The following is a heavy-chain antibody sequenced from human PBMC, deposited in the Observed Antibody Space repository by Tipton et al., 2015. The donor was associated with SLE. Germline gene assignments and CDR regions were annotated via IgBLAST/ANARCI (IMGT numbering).Heavy chain of an antibody. Sequence: TLSLTCTVSGGSISSHYWSWIRQPPGKGLEWIGYIYYSGSTNYNPSLKSRVTISVDTSKNQFSLKLGSVTAADTAVYYCARVPLVVDSWYFDLWGRGTLVTVS. V-gene: IGHV4-59*11. CDR1: GGSISSHY. CDR3: ARVPLVVDSWYFDL. D-gene: IGHD3/OR15-3a*01. J-gene: IGHJ2*01. CDR2: IYYSGST.